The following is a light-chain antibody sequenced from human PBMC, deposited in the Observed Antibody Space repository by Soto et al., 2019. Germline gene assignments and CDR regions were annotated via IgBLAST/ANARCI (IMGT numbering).Light chain of an antibody. CDR3: QVWDRDSRHVV. CDR1: KVAMKD. V-gene: IGLV3-21*02. CDR2: EDS. J-gene: IGLJ2*01. Sequence: SYELPQAPSVSAAPGQTARITCGGNKVAMKDVHWYQQKPGQAPVLVVFEDSDRPSGIPERFSGSNSGNTATLAISRVEAGDEADYYCQVWDRDSRHVVFGGGTKVTVL.